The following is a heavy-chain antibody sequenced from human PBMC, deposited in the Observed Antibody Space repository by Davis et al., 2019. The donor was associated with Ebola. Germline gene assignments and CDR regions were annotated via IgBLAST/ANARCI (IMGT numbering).Heavy chain of an antibody. CDR1: GYTFTSYD. J-gene: IGHJ6*02. D-gene: IGHD6-6*01. V-gene: IGHV1-8*01. CDR2: MNPNSGNT. CDR3: ARGGIAAQTAHYYYGMDV. Sequence: AASVKVSCKASGYTFTSYDINWVRQATGQGLEWMGWMNPNSGNTGYAQKFQGRVTMTRNTSISTAYMELSSLRSEDTAVYYCARGGIAAQTAHYYYGMDVWGQGTTVTVSS.